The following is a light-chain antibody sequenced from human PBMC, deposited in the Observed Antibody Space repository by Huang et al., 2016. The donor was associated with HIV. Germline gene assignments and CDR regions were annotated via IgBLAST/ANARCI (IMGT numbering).Light chain of an antibody. V-gene: IGKV4-1*01. CDR2: WAA. J-gene: IGKJ1*01. CDR3: LQYYSVPQT. Sequence: DIVMTQSPDSLAVSPGERAIINCKSSQSVLYSLSKKNYLAWFQQKPGRPPKLLIYWAATRESGVPDRFSGSGSGTDFTLTINNLQAEDVAVYFCLQYYSVPQTFGHGTKVQIK. CDR1: QSVLYSLSKKNY.